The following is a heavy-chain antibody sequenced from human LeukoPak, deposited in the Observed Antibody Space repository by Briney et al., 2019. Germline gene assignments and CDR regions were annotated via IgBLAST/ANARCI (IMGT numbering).Heavy chain of an antibody. CDR2: ITNSGSYI. CDR3: ARDGSGEWPIGY. D-gene: IGHD3-10*01. V-gene: IGHV3-21*01. CDR1: GFTFSNAW. J-gene: IGHJ4*02. Sequence: PGGSLRLSCAASGFTFSNAWMSWVRQAPGKGLEWVSSITNSGSYIYYADSVKGRFTISRDNAKNSLYLQMNSLRAEDTAVYYCARDGSGEWPIGYWGQGTLVTVSS.